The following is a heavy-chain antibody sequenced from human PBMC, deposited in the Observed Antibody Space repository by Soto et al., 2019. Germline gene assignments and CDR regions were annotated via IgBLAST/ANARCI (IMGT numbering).Heavy chain of an antibody. D-gene: IGHD6-19*01. J-gene: IGHJ4*02. Sequence: QLQLQESGSGLVKPSQTLSLTCAVSGGSISSGGYSWSWIRQPPGKGLEWIGYIYHSGSTYYNPSLRSRVTIAVDRSQNQLSLKLSSVTAADTAVYYCARAGGLGAVAVDSWGQGTLVTVSS. CDR2: IYHSGST. CDR1: GGSISSGGYS. V-gene: IGHV4-30-2*01. CDR3: ARAGGLGAVAVDS.